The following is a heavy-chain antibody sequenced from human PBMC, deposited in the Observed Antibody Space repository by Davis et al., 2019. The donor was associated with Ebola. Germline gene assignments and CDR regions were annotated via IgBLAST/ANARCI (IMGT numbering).Heavy chain of an antibody. CDR2: VSNGGST. V-gene: IGHV4-59*01. CDR3: ARETEAGVDV. J-gene: IGHJ6*02. CDR1: GGSITSYY. D-gene: IGHD1-14*01. Sequence: SETLSLICTVSGGSITSYYWSWIRQPPGKRLEWFGYVSNGGSTSYNPSLKSRVTISLDTSKNQFSLKLRSVTAADTAVYYCARETEAGVDVWGQGTPVTVSS.